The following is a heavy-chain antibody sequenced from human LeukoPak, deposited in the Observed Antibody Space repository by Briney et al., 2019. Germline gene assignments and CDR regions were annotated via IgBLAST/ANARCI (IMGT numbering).Heavy chain of an antibody. CDR2: ISSSSSYI. Sequence: GGSLRLSCAASGFTFSSYSMNWVRQAPGKGLEWVSSISSSSSYIYYADSVKGRFTISRDNAKNSLYLQMNSLRAEDTAVYYCARDLIYYDSSGYYIAMDYWGQGTLVTDSS. V-gene: IGHV3-21*01. J-gene: IGHJ4*02. D-gene: IGHD3-22*01. CDR1: GFTFSSYS. CDR3: ARDLIYYDSSGYYIAMDY.